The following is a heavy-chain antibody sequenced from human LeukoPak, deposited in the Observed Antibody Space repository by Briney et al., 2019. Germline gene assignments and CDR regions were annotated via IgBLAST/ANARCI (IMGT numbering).Heavy chain of an antibody. CDR1: GGSISSSNYF. J-gene: IGHJ5*02. V-gene: IGHV4-39*07. CDR2: IYYSGST. CDR3: ARGEYGGYDPWFDP. Sequence: PSETLSLTCTVSGGSISSSNYFWGWIRQPPGKGLEWIGYIYYSGSTYHNPSLKSRVTISVDTSKNQFSLKLSSVTAADTAVYYCARGEYGGYDPWFDPWGQGTLVTVSS. D-gene: IGHD5-12*01.